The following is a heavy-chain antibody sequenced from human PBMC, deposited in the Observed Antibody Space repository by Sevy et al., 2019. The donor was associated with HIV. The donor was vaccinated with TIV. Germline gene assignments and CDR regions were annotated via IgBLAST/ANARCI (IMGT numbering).Heavy chain of an antibody. J-gene: IGHJ4*02. D-gene: IGHD6-19*01. CDR3: ARGLAVAGTRHHEPGNDY. CDR1: GFTFSSYE. Sequence: GGSLRLSCAASGFTFSSYEMNWVRQAPGKGLEWVSYISSSGSTIYYADSVKGRFTISRDNAKNSLYLQMNSLRAEDTAVYYCARGLAVAGTRHHEPGNDYWGQGTLVTVSS. V-gene: IGHV3-48*03. CDR2: ISSSGSTI.